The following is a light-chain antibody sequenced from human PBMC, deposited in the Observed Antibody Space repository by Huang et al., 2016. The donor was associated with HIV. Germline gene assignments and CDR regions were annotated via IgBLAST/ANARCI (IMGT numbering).Light chain of an antibody. CDR1: QNVNTY. J-gene: IGKJ5*01. CDR3: QQRFSTMIT. Sequence: DIQMTQSPPSLSASVGDSVTIACRASQNVNTYLNWYQQKPGQAPRLLIFAASRLRSGVPSRFSGSGSGTEFTLTISSLQLEDFATYYCQQRFSTMITFGQGTRLDIK. CDR2: AAS. V-gene: IGKV1-39*01.